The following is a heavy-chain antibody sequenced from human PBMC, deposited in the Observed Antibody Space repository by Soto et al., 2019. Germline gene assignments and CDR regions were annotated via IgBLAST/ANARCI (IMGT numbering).Heavy chain of an antibody. D-gene: IGHD3-9*01. V-gene: IGHV2-5*02. J-gene: IGHJ5*02. Sequence: INLKESGPAVVKPTQTLTLTCTFSGFSLSARGEGVSWVRQPPGKALEFLALIFWDDDTRYNPSLRDRLTITKDTSKNLVVLTMTKMDPVDTVTYFCAHRSRIVTGPWGPGTLVTVSS. CDR1: GFSLSARGEG. CDR3: AHRSRIVTGP. CDR2: IFWDDDT.